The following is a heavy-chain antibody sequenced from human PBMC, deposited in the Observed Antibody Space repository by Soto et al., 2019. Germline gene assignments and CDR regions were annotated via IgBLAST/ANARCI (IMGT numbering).Heavy chain of an antibody. CDR3: ARVNDGAFDY. J-gene: IGHJ4*02. V-gene: IGHV4-31*03. Sequence: PSETLSLTCTVSGGSMSSEGYYWSWIRQHPGKGLEWIGYIYYSGSTNYNPSLKSRVTISVDKSKNQFSLKLSSVTAADTAVYYCARVNDGAFDYWGQGTLVTVSS. D-gene: IGHD2-8*01. CDR1: GGSMSSEGYY. CDR2: IYYSGST.